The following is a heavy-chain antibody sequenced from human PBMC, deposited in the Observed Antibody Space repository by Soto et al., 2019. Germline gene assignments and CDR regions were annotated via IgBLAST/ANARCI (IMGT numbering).Heavy chain of an antibody. D-gene: IGHD3-22*01. CDR3: ARPLSLYYYDSSGCDI. V-gene: IGHV3-33*01. J-gene: IGHJ3*02. CDR1: GFTFSSYG. Sequence: GGSLRLSCAASGFTFSSYGMHWVRQAPGKGLEWVAVIWYDGSNKYYADSVKGRFTISRDNSKNTLYLQMNSLRAEDTAVYYCARPLSLYYYDSSGCDIWGQGTMVTVSS. CDR2: IWYDGSNK.